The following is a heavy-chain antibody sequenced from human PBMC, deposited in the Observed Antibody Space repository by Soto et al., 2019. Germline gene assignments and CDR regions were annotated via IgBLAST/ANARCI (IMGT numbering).Heavy chain of an antibody. CDR1: GGSISSYY. CDR3: ARGYSYGYGDYYYYYMDV. Sequence: SETLSLTCTVSGGSISSYYWSWIRQPPGKGLEWIGYIYYSGSTNYNPSLKSRVTISVDTSKNQFSLKLSSVTAADTAVYYCARGYSYGYGDYYYYYMDVWGKGTTVTVSS. D-gene: IGHD5-18*01. CDR2: IYYSGST. J-gene: IGHJ6*03. V-gene: IGHV4-59*01.